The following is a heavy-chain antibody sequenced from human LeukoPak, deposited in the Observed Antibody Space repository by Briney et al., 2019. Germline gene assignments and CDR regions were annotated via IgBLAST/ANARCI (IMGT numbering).Heavy chain of an antibody. CDR3: ARDPNYDFWSGYNSNDAFDI. J-gene: IGHJ3*02. Sequence: ASVKVSCKASGYTFTTYYMHWVRQAPGQGLEWMGIINPSGGSTSYAQKFQGRVTMTRDTSTSTVYMDLSSLRSEDTAVYYCARDPNYDFWSGYNSNDAFDIWGQGTMVTVSS. CDR2: INPSGGST. V-gene: IGHV1-46*01. CDR1: GYTFTTYY. D-gene: IGHD3-3*01.